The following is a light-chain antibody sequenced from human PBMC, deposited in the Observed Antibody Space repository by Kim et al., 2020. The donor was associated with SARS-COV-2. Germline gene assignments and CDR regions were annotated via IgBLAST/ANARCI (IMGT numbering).Light chain of an antibody. CDR2: WAS. J-gene: IGKJ1*01. Sequence: DIVMTQSPDSLAVSLGERATINCKSSQSLLYSSNNKNFLAWYQQKPGQPPKLLIYWASIRESGVPDRFSGSGSGTDFTLTISSLQAEDVAVYYCEQYYSTPWTFGQGTKVDIK. CDR1: QSLLYSSNNKNF. CDR3: EQYYSTPWT. V-gene: IGKV4-1*01.